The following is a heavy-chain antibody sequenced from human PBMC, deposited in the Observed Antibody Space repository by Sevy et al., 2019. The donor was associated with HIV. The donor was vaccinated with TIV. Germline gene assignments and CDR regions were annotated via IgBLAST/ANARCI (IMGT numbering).Heavy chain of an antibody. D-gene: IGHD6-19*01. Sequence: GGCLRLSCAASGFTFSSYEMNWVRQAPGKGLEWISYITLSGSSMYYADSVKGRFTISRDNAKNSLYLQMNSLRAEDTAVYYCARHRQGITVAGTAIDYWGQGTLVTVSS. V-gene: IGHV3-48*03. CDR2: ITLSGSSM. CDR3: ARHRQGITVAGTAIDY. J-gene: IGHJ4*02. CDR1: GFTFSSYE.